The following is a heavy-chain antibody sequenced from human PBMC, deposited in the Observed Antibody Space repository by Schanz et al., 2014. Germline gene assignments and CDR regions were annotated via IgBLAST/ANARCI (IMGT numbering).Heavy chain of an antibody. CDR3: ARDKGGYYPFDY. CDR1: GFTFSNYW. Sequence: EVQLVESGGGLVQPGGSLRLSYAASGFTFSNYWMSWVRQAPGKGLEWVANIKQDESERSYVDSVKGRFTISRDNAKNSLYLQMNSLRAEDTAVYYCARDKGGYYPFDYWGQGTLVTVSS. J-gene: IGHJ4*02. D-gene: IGHD3-3*01. CDR2: IKQDESER. V-gene: IGHV3-7*01.